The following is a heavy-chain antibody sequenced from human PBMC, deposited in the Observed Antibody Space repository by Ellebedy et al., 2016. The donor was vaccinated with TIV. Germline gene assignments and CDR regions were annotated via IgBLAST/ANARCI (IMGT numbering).Heavy chain of an antibody. CDR3: ARLTVTRRDYYYYGMDV. J-gene: IGHJ6*02. D-gene: IGHD4-17*01. V-gene: IGHV4-59*08. CDR2: IYYSGST. CDR1: GGSISSYY. Sequence: MPSETLSLTCTVSGGSISSYYWSWIRQPPGKGLEWIGYIYYSGSTNYNPSLKSRVTISVDTSKNQFSLKLSSVTAADTAVYYCARLTVTRRDYYYYGMDVWGQGTTVTVSS.